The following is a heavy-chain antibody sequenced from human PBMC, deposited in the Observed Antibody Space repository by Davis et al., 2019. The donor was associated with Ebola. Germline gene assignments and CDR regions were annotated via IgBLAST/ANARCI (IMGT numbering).Heavy chain of an antibody. Sequence: SETLSLTCAVYGGSFSGYLWNWIRQPPGEGLEWIGQIDHSGSTNYNPSLKSRVTISVDTSKNQFSLKLSSVTAADTAVYYCARQGWSGYSLRHWLDPWGRGTLVTVSS. J-gene: IGHJ5*02. CDR1: GGSFSGYL. V-gene: IGHV4-34*01. D-gene: IGHD3-3*01. CDR3: ARQGWSGYSLRHWLDP. CDR2: IDHSGST.